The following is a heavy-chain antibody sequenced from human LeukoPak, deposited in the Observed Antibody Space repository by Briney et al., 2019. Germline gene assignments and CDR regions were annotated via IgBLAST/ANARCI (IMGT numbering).Heavy chain of an antibody. J-gene: IGHJ1*01. CDR1: GFTFSSYA. CDR2: ISGSGEST. Sequence: LSGGSLRLSCAASGFTFSSYAMSWVRQAPGKGLECVSAISGSGESTYYADSVKGRFTISRDNSKNTLYLQMSSLRAEDTAVYYCAKFTGSGNYYSSEYFQQWGQGTLVTVSS. CDR3: AKFTGSGNYYSSEYFQQ. D-gene: IGHD1-26*01. V-gene: IGHV3-23*01.